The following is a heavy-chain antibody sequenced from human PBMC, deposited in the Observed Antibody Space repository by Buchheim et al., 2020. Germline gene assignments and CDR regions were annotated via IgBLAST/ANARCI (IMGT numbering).Heavy chain of an antibody. CDR2: IYYSGST. CDR1: GGSISSYY. CDR3: AVSITGTTSWFDP. D-gene: IGHD1-7*01. V-gene: IGHV4-59*06. Sequence: QVQLQESGPGLVKPSETLSLTCTVSGGSISSYYWSWIRQPPGKGLEWIGYIYYSGSTYYNPSLKSRVTISVDTSKNQFSLKLSSVTAADTAVYYCAVSITGTTSWFDPWGQGTL. J-gene: IGHJ5*02.